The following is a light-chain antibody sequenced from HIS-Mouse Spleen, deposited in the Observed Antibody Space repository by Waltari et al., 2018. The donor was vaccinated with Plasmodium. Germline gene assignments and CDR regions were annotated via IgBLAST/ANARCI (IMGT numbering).Light chain of an antibody. CDR2: WAS. J-gene: IGKJ2*01. Sequence: DIVMTQSPDSLAVSLGERATINCKSSTSVLYSSNNKNYLAWYQQKPGQPPKLLIYWASTRESGVPERFSGSGSGTDFTLTISSLQAEDVAVYYCQQYYSTPYTFGQGTKLEIK. CDR1: TSVLYSSNNKNY. CDR3: QQYYSTPYT. V-gene: IGKV4-1*01.